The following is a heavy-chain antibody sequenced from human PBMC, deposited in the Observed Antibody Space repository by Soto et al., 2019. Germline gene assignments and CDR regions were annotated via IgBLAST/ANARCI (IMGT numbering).Heavy chain of an antibody. D-gene: IGHD5-12*01. J-gene: IGHJ4*02. V-gene: IGHV3-15*07. CDR3: TTGVDGYNPFDY. CDR1: GFSFSSAW. Sequence: EAQLVESGGGLVKPGGSLGLSCAASGFSFSSAWMIWVRQAPGKGLEWVGRIKSKVHGETTDYAAPEKGRFTISRDDSNNTVFLQMNSLETEDTAVYYCTTGVDGYNPFDYWGQGTLVTVSS. CDR2: IKSKVHGETT.